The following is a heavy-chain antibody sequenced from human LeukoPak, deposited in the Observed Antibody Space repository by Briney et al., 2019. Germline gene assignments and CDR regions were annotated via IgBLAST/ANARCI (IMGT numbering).Heavy chain of an antibody. CDR2: INHNGNVN. J-gene: IGHJ6*02. D-gene: IGHD3-16*01. CDR1: GFTLSSYW. CDR3: ARGGGLDV. Sequence: GGSLRLSCAASGFTLSSYWKNWARQAPGKGLEWVASINHNGNVNYYVDSVKGRFTISRDNAKNSLYLQMSSLRAEDTAVYFCARGGGLDVWGQGATVTVSS. V-gene: IGHV3-7*03.